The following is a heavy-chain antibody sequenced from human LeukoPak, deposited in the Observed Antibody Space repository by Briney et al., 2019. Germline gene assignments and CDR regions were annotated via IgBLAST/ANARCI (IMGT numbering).Heavy chain of an antibody. J-gene: IGHJ5*02. CDR1: GYTFTDYY. CDR3: ARDPSRSCAGGNCFSS. V-gene: IGHV1-2*04. CDR2: INPNSGGT. Sequence: ASVKVSCKASGYTFTDYYMQWVRQAPGQGLEWMGWINPNSGGTHYVQRFQGWVTMTRDTSISTAYMELSRLTSDDTAVYYCARDPSRSCAGGNCFSSWGQGTLVIVSS. D-gene: IGHD2-15*01.